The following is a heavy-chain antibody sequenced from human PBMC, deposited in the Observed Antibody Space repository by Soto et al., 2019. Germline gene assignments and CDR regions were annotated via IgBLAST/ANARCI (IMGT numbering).Heavy chain of an antibody. CDR2: MNPNSGNT. CDR3: ARGQLPHCSSTSCYFGVIGYYYYYYIDV. Sequence: QVQLVQSGAEVKKPGASVKVSCKASGYTFTSYDINWVRQATGQGLEWMGWMNPNSGNTGYAQKSQGRVTMTRNTSISTAYMELGSLRFEDTAVYYWARGQLPHCSSTSCYFGVIGYYYYYYIDVWVKGTTVTVSS. CDR1: GYTFTSYD. J-gene: IGHJ6*03. D-gene: IGHD2-2*01. V-gene: IGHV1-8*01.